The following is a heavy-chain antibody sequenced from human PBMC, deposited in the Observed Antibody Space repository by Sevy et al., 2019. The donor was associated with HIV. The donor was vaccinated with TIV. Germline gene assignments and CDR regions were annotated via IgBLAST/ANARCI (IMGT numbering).Heavy chain of an antibody. CDR2: ISGSAGST. D-gene: IGHD3-3*01. Sequence: GGSLRLSCAASGFTFSTYTMSWVRQAPGKGLEWVSAISGSAGSTYYADLVQGRFTISRDKSKNTLYLQMNSLRAEDTAVYYCAKRGGQYDLGMDVWGQGTTVTVSS. CDR1: GFTFSTYT. V-gene: IGHV3-23*01. CDR3: AKRGGQYDLGMDV. J-gene: IGHJ6*02.